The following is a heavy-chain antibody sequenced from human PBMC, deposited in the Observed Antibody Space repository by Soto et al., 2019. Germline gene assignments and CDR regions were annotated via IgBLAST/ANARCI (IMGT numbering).Heavy chain of an antibody. V-gene: IGHV1-18*01. J-gene: IGHJ4*02. CDR3: ARGRYGDY. Sequence: QVHLVQSGAEVKKPGASVKVSCKGSGYGFTTYGITWVRQAPGQGLEWMAWISAHNGNTNYAQKLQGRVTVTRDTSTSNAYMELRGLRSDDTAVYYCARGRYGDYWGQGALVTVSS. CDR2: ISAHNGNT. CDR1: GYGFTTYG. D-gene: IGHD1-1*01.